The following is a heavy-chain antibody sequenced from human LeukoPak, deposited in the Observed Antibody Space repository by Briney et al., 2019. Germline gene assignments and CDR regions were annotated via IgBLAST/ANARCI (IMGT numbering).Heavy chain of an antibody. D-gene: IGHD2-2*02. CDR1: GFTFSSYV. Sequence: GSLRHSFLASGFTFSSYVKHWVRQAPGKGLGRVAVISYDGSNKYYADSVKGRFTISRDNSKNTLYLQMNSLRAEDTAVYYCAKDKQGEYTLAHWGQGTLVTVSS. J-gene: IGHJ5*02. CDR3: AKDKQGEYTLAH. CDR2: ISYDGSNK. V-gene: IGHV3-30*06.